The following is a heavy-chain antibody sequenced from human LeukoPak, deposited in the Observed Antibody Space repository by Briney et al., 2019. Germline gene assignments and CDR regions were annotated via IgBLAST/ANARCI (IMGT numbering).Heavy chain of an antibody. CDR2: ITPTIAST. J-gene: IGHJ3*02. V-gene: IGHV1-8*03. CDR3: ARGSAFDI. Sequence: LVSIASITPTIASTGYAQKFQGRVTITRNTSIRKAYMELSSLRSEDTAVYYCARGSAFDIWGQGTMVTVSS.